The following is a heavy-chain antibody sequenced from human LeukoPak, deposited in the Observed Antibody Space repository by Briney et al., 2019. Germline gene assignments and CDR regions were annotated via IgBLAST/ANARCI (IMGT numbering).Heavy chain of an antibody. D-gene: IGHD3-22*01. CDR2: ISSSGSTI. Sequence: GGSLRLSCAASGFTFSDYYMSWIRQAPGKGLEWVSYISSSGSTIYYADSVKGRFTISRDNAKNSLYLQMNSLRAEDTAVYYCARDGPYYDSSGYYYVGDYWGQGTLVTVSS. CDR3: ARDGPYYDSSGYYYVGDY. V-gene: IGHV3-11*04. CDR1: GFTFSDYY. J-gene: IGHJ4*02.